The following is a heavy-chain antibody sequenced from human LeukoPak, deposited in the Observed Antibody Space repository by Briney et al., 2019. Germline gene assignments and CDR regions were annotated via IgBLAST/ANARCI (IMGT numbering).Heavy chain of an antibody. CDR3: ARDYF. D-gene: IGHD3-9*01. CDR2: ISYDGSNK. J-gene: IGHJ4*02. Sequence: GRSLRLSCAASGFTFSSYAMHWVRQAPGKGLEWVAVISYDGSNKYYADSVKGRFTISRDNSKNTLYLQMNSLRAEDTAVYYCARDYFWGQGTLVTVSS. V-gene: IGHV3-30-3*01. CDR1: GFTFSSYA.